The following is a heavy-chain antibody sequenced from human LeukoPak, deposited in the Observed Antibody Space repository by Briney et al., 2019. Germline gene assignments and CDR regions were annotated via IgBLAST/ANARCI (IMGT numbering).Heavy chain of an antibody. CDR3: AAGWVCSGGSCYYYFDY. J-gene: IGHJ4*02. CDR1: GFTFTSSA. Sequence: SVKVSCKASGFTFTSSAMQWVRQPRGQRLEWIGWIVVGSGNTNYAQKFQERVTITSDMSTSTAYMELSSLRSEDTAVYYCAAGWVCSGGSCYYYFDYWGQGTLVTVSS. V-gene: IGHV1-58*02. CDR2: IVVGSGNT. D-gene: IGHD2-15*01.